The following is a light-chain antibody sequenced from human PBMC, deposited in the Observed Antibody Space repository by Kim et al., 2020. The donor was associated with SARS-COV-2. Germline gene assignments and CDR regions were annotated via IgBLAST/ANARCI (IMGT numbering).Light chain of an antibody. V-gene: IGKV1-33*01. Sequence: DIQMTQSPSSLAASVGDRVTIACRASQSISTYLNWYQQKPGKAPKLLIYAASRLQSGVPSRFSGSGSGTDFTFTISSLQPEYIATYYCQQYHNLPLTFGGGTKVDIK. CDR1: QSISTY. J-gene: IGKJ4*01. CDR3: QQYHNLPLT. CDR2: AAS.